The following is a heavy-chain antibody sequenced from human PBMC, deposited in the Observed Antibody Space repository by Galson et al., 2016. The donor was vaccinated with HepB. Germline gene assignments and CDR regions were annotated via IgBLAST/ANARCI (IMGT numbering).Heavy chain of an antibody. CDR3: ARKGSGWHESNFDY. CDR1: GFNFSTYN. J-gene: IGHJ4*02. D-gene: IGHD6-19*01. V-gene: IGHV3-21*06. CDR2: ISSSSSHI. Sequence: SLRLPCAASGFNFSTYNMNWVRQAPGKGLEWVSSISSSSSHIYYADSVKGRFTVSRDNAKNSLYLQMNSLTAEDTAVYYCARKGSGWHESNFDYWGQGALVTVSS.